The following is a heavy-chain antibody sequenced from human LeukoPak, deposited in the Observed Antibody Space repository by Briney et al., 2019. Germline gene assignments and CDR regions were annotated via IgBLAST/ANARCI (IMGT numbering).Heavy chain of an antibody. D-gene: IGHD5-12*01. Sequence: SETLSLTCTVSGYSISSGYYWGWIRQPPGKGLEWIGSIYRSGSAYYNPSLESRVTISVDTSKNQVSPKLRSVTAADTAVYYCARTTEGYAGGPGYSYYYYMDVWGKGTTVTISS. CDR2: IYRSGSA. CDR1: GYSISSGYY. V-gene: IGHV4-38-2*02. CDR3: ARTTEGYAGGPGYSYYYYMDV. J-gene: IGHJ6*03.